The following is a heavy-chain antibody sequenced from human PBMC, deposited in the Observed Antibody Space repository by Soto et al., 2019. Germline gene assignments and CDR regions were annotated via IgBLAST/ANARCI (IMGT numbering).Heavy chain of an antibody. Sequence: SETLSLTCPVSGGSIGTSAYYWGWIRQAPGKGLEWIGSINHSGNTYLSPSLKDRVTMSVDTSKNSFSLKLRSATAADTGLYYCSRRAPEGFDPWGQGTLVTVSS. CDR1: GGSIGTSAYY. CDR2: INHSGNT. V-gene: IGHV4-39*01. CDR3: SRRAPEGFDP. J-gene: IGHJ5*02.